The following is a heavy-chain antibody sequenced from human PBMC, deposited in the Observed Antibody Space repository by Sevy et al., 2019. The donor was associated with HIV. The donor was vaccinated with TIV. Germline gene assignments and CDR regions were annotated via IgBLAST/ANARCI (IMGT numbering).Heavy chain of an antibody. CDR1: GGSISSSSYY. V-gene: IGHV4-39*01. D-gene: IGHD6-19*01. CDR2: IYYSGST. CDR3: VLGYSSGWYEY. Sequence: SETLSLTCTVSGGSISSSSYYWGWIRQPPGMGLEWIGSIYYSGSTYYNPSLKSRVTISVDTSKNQFSLKLSSVTAADTAVYYCVLGYSSGWYEYWGQGTLVTVSS. J-gene: IGHJ4*02.